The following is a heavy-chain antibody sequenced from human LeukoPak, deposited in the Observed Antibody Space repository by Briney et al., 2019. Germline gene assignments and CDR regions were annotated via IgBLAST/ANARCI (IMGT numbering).Heavy chain of an antibody. V-gene: IGHV4-61*02. J-gene: IGHJ4*02. CDR2: IYTSGST. CDR1: GGSISSGSYY. CDR3: ARGVGYYYDSSGYAYYFDY. Sequence: SQTLSLTCTVSGGSISSGSYYWSWIRQPAGEGLEWIGRIYTSGSTNYNPSLRSRVTISVDTSKNQFSLKLSSVTAADTAVYYCARGVGYYYDSSGYAYYFDYWGQGTLVTVSS. D-gene: IGHD3-22*01.